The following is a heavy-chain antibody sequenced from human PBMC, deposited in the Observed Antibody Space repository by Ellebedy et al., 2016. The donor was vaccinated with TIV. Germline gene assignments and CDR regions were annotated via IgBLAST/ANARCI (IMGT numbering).Heavy chain of an antibody. CDR3: ARAYSGSYYGPCDY. CDR2: ISYDGSSK. J-gene: IGHJ4*02. CDR1: GFTFSSHA. D-gene: IGHD1-26*01. V-gene: IGHV3-30*04. Sequence: GESLKISCAASGFTFSSHAMHWVRRAPGKGLEWVAVISYDGSSKYYADSVKGRFTISRDNSKNTLYLQMNSLRAEDTAVYYCARAYSGSYYGPCDYWGQGTLVTVSS.